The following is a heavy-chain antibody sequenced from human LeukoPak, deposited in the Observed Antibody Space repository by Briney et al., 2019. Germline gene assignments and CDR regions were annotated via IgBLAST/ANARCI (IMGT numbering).Heavy chain of an antibody. J-gene: IGHJ3*02. CDR3: ARSINYYDSSGLNAFDI. CDR1: GFTFSSYD. D-gene: IGHD3-22*01. V-gene: IGHV3-13*01. CDR2: IGTAGDT. Sequence: PGGSLRLSCAASGFTFSSYDMHWVRQATGKGLEWVSAIGTAGDTYYPGSVKGRFTISRENAKNSLYLQMNSLRAGDTAVYYCARSINYYDSSGLNAFDIWGQGTMVTVSS.